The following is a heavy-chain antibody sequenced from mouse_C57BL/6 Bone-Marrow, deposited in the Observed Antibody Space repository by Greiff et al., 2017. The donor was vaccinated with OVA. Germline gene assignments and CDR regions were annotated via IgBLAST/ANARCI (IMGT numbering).Heavy chain of an antibody. Sequence: VKLMESGPGLVQPSQSLSITCTVSGFSLTSYGVHWVRQSPGKGLEWLGVIWSGGSTDYNAAFISRLSISKDNSKSQVFFKMNSLQADDTAIYYCARKDYGSTYAMDYWGQGTSVTVSS. V-gene: IGHV2-2*01. D-gene: IGHD1-1*01. J-gene: IGHJ4*01. CDR3: ARKDYGSTYAMDY. CDR1: GFSLTSYG. CDR2: IWSGGST.